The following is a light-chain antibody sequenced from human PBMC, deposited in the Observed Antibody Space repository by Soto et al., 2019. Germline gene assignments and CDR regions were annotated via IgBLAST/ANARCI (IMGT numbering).Light chain of an antibody. V-gene: IGLV2-14*03. CDR2: NVY. J-gene: IGLJ1*01. CDR1: SSDVGAYNF. Sequence: SVLAQPASVSGSRGQSITISWTGTSSDVGAYNFVSWHQQHPGKAPKLMIYNVYDRPSGISYRFSGSKSGNTASLTISGLQGEDEADYYCSAYTVSRTYVFGTGTKVTVL. CDR3: SAYTVSRTYV.